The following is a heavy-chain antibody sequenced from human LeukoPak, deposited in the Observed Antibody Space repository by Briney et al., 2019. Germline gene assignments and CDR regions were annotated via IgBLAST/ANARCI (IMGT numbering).Heavy chain of an antibody. V-gene: IGHV4-61*02. J-gene: IGHJ6*03. Sequence: SQTLSLTCTVSGGSISSDSYYWSWVRQPAGKGLEWIGRIYNSGGTNYNPSLKSRVTISVDTSKNQFSLKLSSVTAADTAVYYCARERYFDWLIYYYYMDVWGKGTTVTVSS. D-gene: IGHD3-9*01. CDR1: GGSISSDSYY. CDR2: IYNSGGT. CDR3: ARERYFDWLIYYYYMDV.